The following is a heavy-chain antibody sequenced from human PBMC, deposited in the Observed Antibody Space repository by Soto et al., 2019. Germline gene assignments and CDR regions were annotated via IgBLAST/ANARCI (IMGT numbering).Heavy chain of an antibody. Sequence: SETLSLTCTVSGGSISIYYWSWIRQPPGKGLEWIGYIYYSGSTNYNPSLESRVTISVDTSKNQFSLKLSSVTAADTAVYYCARRIPTGRFDYWGQGTLVTVSS. CDR1: GGSISIYY. CDR3: ARRIPTGRFDY. J-gene: IGHJ4*02. V-gene: IGHV4-59*08. CDR2: IYYSGST.